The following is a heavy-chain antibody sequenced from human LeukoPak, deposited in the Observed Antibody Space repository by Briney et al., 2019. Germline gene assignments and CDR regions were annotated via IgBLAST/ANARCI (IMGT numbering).Heavy chain of an antibody. CDR1: GYTFTGYY. V-gene: IGHV1-2*02. D-gene: IGHD2-15*01. CDR2: INPNSGGT. Sequence: VASVKVSCKASGYTFTGYYMHWVRQAPGQGLEWMGWINPNSGGTNYAQKFQGRVTMTRDTSISTAYMELSRLRSDDTAVYYCARGYCSGGSCYRYYYYYYMDVWGKGTTVTVSS. J-gene: IGHJ6*03. CDR3: ARGYCSGGSCYRYYYYYYMDV.